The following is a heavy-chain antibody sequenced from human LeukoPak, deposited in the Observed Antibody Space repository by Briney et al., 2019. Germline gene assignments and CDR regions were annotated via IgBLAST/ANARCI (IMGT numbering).Heavy chain of an antibody. CDR2: IKQDGSEK. CDR3: ASATTVTPFDY. V-gene: IGHV3-7*01. Sequence: GGSLRLSCAASGFTFSSYWMSWVRQAPGKGLEWVANIKQDGSEKYYVDSVKGRFTISRDNAKNSLYLRMNSLRAEDTAVYYCASATTVTPFDYWGQGTLVTVSS. D-gene: IGHD4-11*01. CDR1: GFTFSSYW. J-gene: IGHJ4*02.